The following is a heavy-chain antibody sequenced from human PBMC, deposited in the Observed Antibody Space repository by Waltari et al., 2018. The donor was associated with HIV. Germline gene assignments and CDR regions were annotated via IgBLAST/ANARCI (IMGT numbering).Heavy chain of an antibody. V-gene: IGHV3-66*02. CDR3: AREVGFQH. J-gene: IGHJ1*01. CDR1: GFTVSSNY. Sequence: EVQLVESGGGLVQPGGSLRLSCVASGFTVSSNYMSWVRQAPGKGLEWVSGLYSGGSTYDADSVKGRFTISRDDSKNTLYLQMNSLRPEDTAVYYCAREVGFQHWGQGTLVTVSS. D-gene: IGHD1-26*01. CDR2: LYSGGST.